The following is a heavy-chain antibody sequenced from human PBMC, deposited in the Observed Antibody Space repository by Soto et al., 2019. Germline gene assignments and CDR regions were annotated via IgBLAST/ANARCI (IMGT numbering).Heavy chain of an antibody. CDR1: GFTFSSYW. J-gene: IGHJ6*02. V-gene: IGHV3-74*03. D-gene: IGHD3-10*01. Sequence: GGSLRLSCAASGFTFSSYWMHWVRQGPDKGLVWVSRISSDGRSTTYADSVKGRFTISRDNAKNTVYLQMNSLRAEDTAVYYCARDGTGGAWQLYYYGMDVWGQGTTVTVSS. CDR3: ARDGTGGAWQLYYYGMDV. CDR2: ISSDGRST.